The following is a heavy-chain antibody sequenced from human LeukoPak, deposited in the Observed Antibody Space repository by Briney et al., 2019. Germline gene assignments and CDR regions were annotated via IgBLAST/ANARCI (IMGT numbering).Heavy chain of an antibody. J-gene: IGHJ6*03. D-gene: IGHD5-24*01. CDR2: MNPNSGNT. Sequence: GASVKVSCKASGYTFTSYDINWVRQATGQGLEWMGWMNPNSGNTGYAQKFQGRVTITRNTSISTAYMELSSLRSEDTAVYYCARAGSPLRDGYSSYYMDAWGKGTTVTVSS. V-gene: IGHV1-8*03. CDR3: ARAGSPLRDGYSSYYMDA. CDR1: GYTFTSYD.